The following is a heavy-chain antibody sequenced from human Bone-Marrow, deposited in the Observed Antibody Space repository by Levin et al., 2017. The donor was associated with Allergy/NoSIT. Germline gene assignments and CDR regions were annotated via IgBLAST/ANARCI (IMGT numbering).Heavy chain of an antibody. J-gene: IGHJ4*02. Sequence: SQTLSLTCAVYGGSFSGYYWSWIRQPPGKGLEWIGEINHSGSTNYNPSLKSRVTISVDTSKNQFSLKLSSVTAADTAVYYCARSVYFDYWGQGTLVTVSS. V-gene: IGHV4-34*01. CDR1: GGSFSGYY. CDR2: INHSGST. CDR3: ARSVYFDY.